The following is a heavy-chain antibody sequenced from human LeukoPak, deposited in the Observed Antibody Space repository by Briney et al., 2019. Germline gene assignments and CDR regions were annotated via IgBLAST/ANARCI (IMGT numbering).Heavy chain of an antibody. J-gene: IGHJ3*02. CDR1: GFTFSSYA. Sequence: GGSLRLSCAASGFTFSSYAMSWVRQAPGKGLEWVSAISGSGGSTYYADSVKGRFTISRDNSKNTLYLQMNSLRAEDTAVYYCAKVQYYYDSSGAAFDIWGQGTMVTVSS. CDR3: AKVQYYYDSSGAAFDI. D-gene: IGHD3-22*01. V-gene: IGHV3-23*01. CDR2: ISGSGGST.